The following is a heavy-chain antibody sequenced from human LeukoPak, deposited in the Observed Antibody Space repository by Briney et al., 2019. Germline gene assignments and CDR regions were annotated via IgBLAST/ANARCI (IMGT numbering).Heavy chain of an antibody. CDR1: GYTFTSYG. Sequence: GASVKVSCKASGYTFTSYGISWVRQAPGQGLEWMGWISAYNGNTNYAQKLQGRVTMTTDTSTSTAYMELRSLRSDDTAVYYCARLPYYDFWSGRRGELDYWGQGTLVTVSS. V-gene: IGHV1-18*01. J-gene: IGHJ4*02. CDR3: ARLPYYDFWSGRRGELDY. D-gene: IGHD3-3*01. CDR2: ISAYNGNT.